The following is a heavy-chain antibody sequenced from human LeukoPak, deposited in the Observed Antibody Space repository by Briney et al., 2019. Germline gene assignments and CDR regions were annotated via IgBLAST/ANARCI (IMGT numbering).Heavy chain of an antibody. CDR1: GFTFSSYA. J-gene: IGHJ6*04. CDR3: ARDGVVVAATPDYYYYGMDV. D-gene: IGHD2-15*01. Sequence: GGSLRLSCAASGFTFSSYAMHWVRQAPGKGLEGVAVISYEESNKYYADSVKGRFTISRDNSKNTLYLQMNSLRAEDTAVYYCARDGVVVAATPDYYYYGMDVWGKGTTVTVSS. V-gene: IGHV3-30*04. CDR2: ISYEESNK.